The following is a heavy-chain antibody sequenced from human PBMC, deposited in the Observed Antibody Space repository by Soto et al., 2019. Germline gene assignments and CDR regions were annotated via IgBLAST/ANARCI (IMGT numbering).Heavy chain of an antibody. V-gene: IGHV1-3*01. CDR3: ARDPGYSYGYN. D-gene: IGHD5-18*01. Sequence: QVQLVQSGAEVKKPGASVKVSCKASGYTFTSYAMHWVRQAPGQRLEWMGWINAGNGNTKYSQKFQGRVTITRDTPASKANRERSSLRSEDRAVYYWARDPGYSYGYNWGQGPLVTVSS. CDR1: GYTFTSYA. CDR2: INAGNGNT. J-gene: IGHJ4*02.